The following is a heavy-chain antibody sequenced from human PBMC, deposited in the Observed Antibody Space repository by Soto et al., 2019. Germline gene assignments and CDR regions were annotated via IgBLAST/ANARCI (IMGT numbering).Heavy chain of an antibody. J-gene: IGHJ6*02. Sequence: PVVSLRLSCVVSGFTFSSYGMYWGRQAPGKGLEWVAVILYDGSKTYYADSVKGRFTISRDNSKNTSYLQMNSLRPEDTARFYCAKSSDYYGSAVDVWGQGTTVTVSS. D-gene: IGHD3-10*01. CDR3: AKSSDYYGSAVDV. CDR2: ILYDGSKT. CDR1: GFTFSSYG. V-gene: IGHV3-30*18.